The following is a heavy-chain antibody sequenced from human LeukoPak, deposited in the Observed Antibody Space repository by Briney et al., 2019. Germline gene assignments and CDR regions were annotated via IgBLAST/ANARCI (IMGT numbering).Heavy chain of an antibody. CDR1: GGSISSTNW. V-gene: IGHV4-4*02. CDR2: IYHSGST. Sequence: SETLSLTCAVSGGSISSTNWWSWVRPPPGKGREWIGEIYHSGSTNYNPSLKSRVTISVDKSKNHFSLNLTSVTAADTALYYCARVADGYNFLDYWGQGTLVTVSS. J-gene: IGHJ4*02. D-gene: IGHD5-24*01. CDR3: ARVADGYNFLDY.